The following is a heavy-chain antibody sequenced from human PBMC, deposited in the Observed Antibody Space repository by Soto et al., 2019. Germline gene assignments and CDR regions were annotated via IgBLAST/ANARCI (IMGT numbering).Heavy chain of an antibody. J-gene: IGHJ4*02. CDR2: IYPGASDI. CDR3: ARQVSSRGSDYAPLDF. Sequence: PGESLKISCQASGYTFIYFWVAWVRQVPGKGQEWMGVIYPGASDIRYSPSFEGHVTISADKSTNTAYLQWSSLEAADTAIYYCARQVSSRGSDYAPLDFWAPRTLVTVSS. CDR1: GYTFIYFW. D-gene: IGHD3-10*01. V-gene: IGHV5-51*01.